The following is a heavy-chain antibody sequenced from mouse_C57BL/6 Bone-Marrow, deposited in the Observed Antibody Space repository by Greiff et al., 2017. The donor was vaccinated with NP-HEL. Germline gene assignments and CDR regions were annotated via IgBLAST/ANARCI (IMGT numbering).Heavy chain of an antibody. CDR3: ARGGNSYYYAMDY. CDR2: IYPNSGST. J-gene: IGHJ4*01. D-gene: IGHD2-1*01. CDR1: GYPFTSYW. V-gene: IGHV1-64*01. Sequence: VQLQQPGAELVKPGASVKLSCKASGYPFTSYWMHWVEQRPGPGLEWIWIIYPNSGSTNYNEKFKSKATLTVDKSSSTAYMQLSSLTSEDSAVYYCARGGNSYYYAMDYWGQGTSVTVSS.